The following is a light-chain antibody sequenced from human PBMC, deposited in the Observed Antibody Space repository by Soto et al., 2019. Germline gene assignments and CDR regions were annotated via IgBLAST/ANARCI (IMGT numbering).Light chain of an antibody. V-gene: IGKV1-5*01. CDR1: QSITIW. CDR3: QQYNSFSWT. J-gene: IGKJ1*01. CDR2: DAS. Sequence: DIQITQSPSTVSASVGDSVTITCRASQSITIWLAWYQQKPGKAPKLLIYDASSLEGGVPSRFSGSGSGTEFTLTISGLQPDDFATYYCQQYNSFSWTSGQGTKVDIK.